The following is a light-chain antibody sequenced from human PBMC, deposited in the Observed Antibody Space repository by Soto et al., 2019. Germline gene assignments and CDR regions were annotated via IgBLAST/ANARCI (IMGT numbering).Light chain of an antibody. Sequence: QSALTQPASVSGSPGQSITISCTGSSTDIGFYDFVSWYQQQPGKAPRLVIYEVSGRPSGISVRFSGSKSGNTASLTISGLQADDEGDYYCSSYTKTNTAYVFGTGTKLTVL. V-gene: IGLV2-14*01. CDR2: EVS. J-gene: IGLJ1*01. CDR1: STDIGFYDF. CDR3: SSYTKTNTAYV.